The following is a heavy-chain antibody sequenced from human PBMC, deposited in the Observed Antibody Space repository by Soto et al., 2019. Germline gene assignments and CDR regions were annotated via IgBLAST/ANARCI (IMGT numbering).Heavy chain of an antibody. CDR2: ISGSGGST. CDR1: GFTFSSYA. V-gene: IGHV3-23*01. D-gene: IGHD4-17*01. Sequence: EVQLLESGGGLVQPGGSLRLSCAASGFTFSSYAMSWVRQAPGKGLEWVSGISGSGGSTYYADSVKGRFTISRDNAKKSLYLQMNSLRAEDTAVYYCAINGDYRFDYWGQGTLVTVTS. CDR3: AINGDYRFDY. J-gene: IGHJ4*02.